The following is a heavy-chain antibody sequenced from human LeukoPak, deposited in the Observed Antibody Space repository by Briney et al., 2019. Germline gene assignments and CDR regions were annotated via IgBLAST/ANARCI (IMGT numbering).Heavy chain of an antibody. CDR3: AISSGYYYAYDY. J-gene: IGHJ4*02. Sequence: SETLSLTCAVYGGSFGGYYWSWIRQPPGKGLEWIGEINHSGSTNYNPSLKSRVTISVDTSKNQFSLKLSSVTAADTAVYYCAISSGYYYAYDYWGQGTLVTVSS. D-gene: IGHD3-22*01. CDR2: INHSGST. V-gene: IGHV4-34*01. CDR1: GGSFGGYY.